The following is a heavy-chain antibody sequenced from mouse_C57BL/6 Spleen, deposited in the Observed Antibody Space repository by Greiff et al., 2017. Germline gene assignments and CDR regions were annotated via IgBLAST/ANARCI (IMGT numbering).Heavy chain of an antibody. CDR2: ISSGISTI. Sequence: EVQLVESGGGLVKPGGSLKISCAASGFTFSDYGMHWVRQAPEKGLEWVAYISSGISTIYYEDTVKGRFTISRDNAKNTLFLQMTSLRSEDTAMYYCARVSATVYYIDYWGQGTTLTVSS. CDR1: GFTFSDYG. J-gene: IGHJ2*01. CDR3: ARVSATVYYIDY. D-gene: IGHD1-1*01. V-gene: IGHV5-17*01.